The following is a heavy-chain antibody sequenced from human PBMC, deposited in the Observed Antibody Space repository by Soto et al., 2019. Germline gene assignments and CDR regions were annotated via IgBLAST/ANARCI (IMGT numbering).Heavy chain of an antibody. Sequence: QVQLVQSGAEVKKPGSSVKVSCKASGGTFSSYAISWVRQAPGQGLEWMGGIIPIFGTANYAQKFQGRVTITADESTSTAYMELSSLRSEDTAVYYCTRYLIVDSSGWYASWFDPWGQGTLVTVSS. D-gene: IGHD6-19*01. J-gene: IGHJ5*02. CDR2: IIPIFGTA. V-gene: IGHV1-69*01. CDR1: GGTFSSYA. CDR3: TRYLIVDSSGWYASWFDP.